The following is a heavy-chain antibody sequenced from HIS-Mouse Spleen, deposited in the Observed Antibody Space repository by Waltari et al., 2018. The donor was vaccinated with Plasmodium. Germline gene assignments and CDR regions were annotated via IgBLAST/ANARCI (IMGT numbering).Heavy chain of an antibody. CDR3: ARVLGYKAAAGTFVEYFQH. CDR1: GYTFTGYY. D-gene: IGHD6-13*01. J-gene: IGHJ1*01. V-gene: IGHV1-2*02. CDR2: INPNSGGT. Sequence: QVQLVQSGAEVKKPGASVKVSCKASGYTFTGYYMHWVRQAPGQGLEWLGWINPNSGGTNYAQKFQRRVTMTRDTSISTAYMALSRLRSDDTAVYYCARVLGYKAAAGTFVEYFQHWGQGTLVTVSS.